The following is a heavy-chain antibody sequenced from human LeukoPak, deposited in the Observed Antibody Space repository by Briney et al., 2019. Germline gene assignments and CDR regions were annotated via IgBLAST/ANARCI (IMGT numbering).Heavy chain of an antibody. V-gene: IGHV4-59*01. CDR1: GGSISTYY. CDR3: ARDSKDSSGYYSLFDY. Sequence: SETLSLTCTVSGGSISTYYWSWIRQPPGKGLEWIGYIYYSGSTNYNPSLKSRVTISVDTSKNQFSLKLSSVTAADTAVYYCARDSKDSSGYYSLFDYWGQGTPVTVSS. CDR2: IYYSGST. D-gene: IGHD3-22*01. J-gene: IGHJ4*02.